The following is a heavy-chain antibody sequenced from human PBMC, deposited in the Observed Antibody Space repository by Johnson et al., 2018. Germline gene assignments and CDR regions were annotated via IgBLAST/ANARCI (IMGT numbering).Heavy chain of an antibody. CDR2: IKQDGSDK. Sequence: VQLVQSGGGLVQPGGSLRLSCEASGFTFSNHWMSWVRQAPGKGLEWVANIKQDGSDKNYVDSVKGRFTISRENAQNSLYLKMNSLGAEDTAVYYCVRNGGAFDFWGQGTRVTVS. CDR3: VRNGGAFDF. J-gene: IGHJ3*01. V-gene: IGHV3-7*01. D-gene: IGHD2-8*01. CDR1: GFTFSNHW.